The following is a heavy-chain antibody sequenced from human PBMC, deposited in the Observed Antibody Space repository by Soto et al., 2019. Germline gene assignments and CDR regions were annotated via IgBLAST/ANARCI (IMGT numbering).Heavy chain of an antibody. CDR2: ISGGGGST. J-gene: IGHJ5*01. CDR3: AKDRYSTGERGWFYS. V-gene: IGHV3-23*01. CDR1: GFTFSTYA. D-gene: IGHD4-4*01. Sequence: EVQLLESGGGLVQPGGSLRLSCSVSGFTFSTYAMTWVRQASGKGLEWVSIISGGGGSTYYADSVKGRFTISRDNLENTVYLQMNSLTAEDTAVYYCAKDRYSTGERGWFYSWGQGTLVTVSS.